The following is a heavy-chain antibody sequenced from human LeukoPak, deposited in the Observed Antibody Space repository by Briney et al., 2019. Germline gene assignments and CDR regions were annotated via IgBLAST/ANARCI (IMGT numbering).Heavy chain of an antibody. CDR3: ARGGVVVTARGNWDWYFDL. D-gene: IGHD2-21*02. CDR1: GYTFTSYY. J-gene: IGHJ2*01. V-gene: IGHV1-46*01. CDR2: INPSGGST. Sequence: GASVKVSCKASGYTFTSYYMHWVRQAPGQGLEWMGIINPSGGSTSYAQKFQGRVTMTRDTSTSTVYMELSSLRSEDTAVYYCARGGVVVTARGNWDWYFDLWGRGTLVTVSS.